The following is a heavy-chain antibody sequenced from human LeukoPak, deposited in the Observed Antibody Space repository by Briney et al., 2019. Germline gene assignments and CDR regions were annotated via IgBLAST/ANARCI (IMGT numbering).Heavy chain of an antibody. CDR1: GGSFSGYY. CDR3: ARSSRYYDFWSGYYRPFDY. Sequence: SETLSLTCAVYGGSFSGYYWSWIRQPPGKGLEWVGEINHSGSTNYNPSLKSRVTISVDTSKNQFSLKLSSVTAADTAVYYCARSSRYYDFWSGYYRPFDYWGQGTLVTVSS. D-gene: IGHD3-3*01. CDR2: INHSGST. V-gene: IGHV4-34*01. J-gene: IGHJ4*02.